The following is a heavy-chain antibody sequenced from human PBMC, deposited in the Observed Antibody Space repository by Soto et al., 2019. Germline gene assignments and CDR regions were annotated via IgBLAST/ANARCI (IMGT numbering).Heavy chain of an antibody. J-gene: IGHJ4*02. CDR3: ARDRYSGYNSQFDY. D-gene: IGHD5-12*01. Sequence: GASVKVSCKASGYIFTGYYIHWVRQAPGQGLEWMGSINPNTRGTHSAQRFQGRVTMTRDTSISTAYMELSSLRSDDSAVYYCARDRYSGYNSQFDYRGQGTLVTVSS. CDR1: GYIFTGYY. CDR2: INPNTRGT. V-gene: IGHV1-2*02.